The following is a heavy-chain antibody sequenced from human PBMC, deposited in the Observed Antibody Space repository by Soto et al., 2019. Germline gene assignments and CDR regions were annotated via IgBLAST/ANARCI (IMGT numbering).Heavy chain of an antibody. V-gene: IGHV3-23*01. J-gene: IGHJ4*02. CDR2: MSGSGGHI. D-gene: IGHD4-4*01. Sequence: QPGGSLRLSCAASGFSFNFYVMTWVRQAPGKGLEWVSGMSGSGGHIYYADSVKGRFTVSRDNSNSTLYLQMNSLRAEDTAVYYCARAVTQYFDSWGQGSLGTVSS. CDR3: ARAVTQYFDS. CDR1: GFSFNFYV.